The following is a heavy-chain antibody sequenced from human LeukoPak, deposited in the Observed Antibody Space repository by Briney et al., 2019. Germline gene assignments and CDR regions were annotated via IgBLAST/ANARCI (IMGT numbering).Heavy chain of an antibody. Sequence: ASVKVSCKVSGYTLTELSMHWVRQAPGKGLEWMGGFDPEDGETIYAQKFQGRVTMTEDTSTDTAYMELSSLRSEDTAVYYCATDLSGGWMVTVFAFDIWGQGTMVTVSS. CDR3: ATDLSGGWMVTVFAFDI. V-gene: IGHV1-24*01. D-gene: IGHD2-21*02. CDR2: FDPEDGET. CDR1: GYTLTELS. J-gene: IGHJ3*02.